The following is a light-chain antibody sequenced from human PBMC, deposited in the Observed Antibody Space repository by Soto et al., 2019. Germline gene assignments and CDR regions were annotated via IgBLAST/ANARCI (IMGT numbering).Light chain of an antibody. J-gene: IGLJ2*01. V-gene: IGLV1-47*01. CDR1: SFNIGSNF. Sequence: QSVLTQPPSASGTPGLRVSISCSGSSFNIGSNFVYWYQQLPGTAPKLLIYRNDERPSGVPDRFSGSKSGTSASLAISGLRSEDEADYYCAAWDDSLRGVIFGGGTKVTVL. CDR3: AAWDDSLRGVI. CDR2: RND.